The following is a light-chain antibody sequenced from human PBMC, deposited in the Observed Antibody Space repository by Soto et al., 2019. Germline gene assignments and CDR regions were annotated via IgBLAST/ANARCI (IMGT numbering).Light chain of an antibody. Sequence: AIRMTQSPSSLSASTGDRVTITCRASQGISSYLAWYQQKPGKAPKLLIYAASTLQSGVPSKFSGSGSGTEFTLTISSLQPDDFATYHCQQYNSYSWTFGQGTKVDIK. CDR1: QGISSY. CDR3: QQYNSYSWT. V-gene: IGKV1-8*01. J-gene: IGKJ1*01. CDR2: AAS.